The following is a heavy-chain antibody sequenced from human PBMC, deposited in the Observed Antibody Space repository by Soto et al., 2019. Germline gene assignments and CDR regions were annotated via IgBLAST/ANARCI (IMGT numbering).Heavy chain of an antibody. J-gene: IGHJ4*01. Sequence: ASETLSLTCTVSGDSITSSYWWSWVRQPPGRGLEWIGKISHTGTTYYNPSLESRITISVEKSKNQFSLKLTSVTAADTAVFYYAIHIPIDHILVFAYCAHGTLVTVSS. CDR3: AIHIPIDHILVFAY. V-gene: IGHV4-4*02. CDR2: ISHTGTT. D-gene: IGHD2-21*01. CDR1: GDSITSSYW.